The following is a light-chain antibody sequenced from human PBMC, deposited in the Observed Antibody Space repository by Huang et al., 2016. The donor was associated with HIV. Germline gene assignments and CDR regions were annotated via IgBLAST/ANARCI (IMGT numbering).Light chain of an antibody. V-gene: IGKV1-27*01. CDR3: QRYDSAPRA. CDR2: GAS. Sequence: DIQMTQSPSSLSASPGVRVTLSCRANQDIGNFLAWYQHKPGGVPRLLIYGASTLQSGVPSRFSGRGAGTDFTRTSTSFQPDDVATYYCQRYDSAPRAFGQGTKVEI. J-gene: IGKJ1*01. CDR1: QDIGNF.